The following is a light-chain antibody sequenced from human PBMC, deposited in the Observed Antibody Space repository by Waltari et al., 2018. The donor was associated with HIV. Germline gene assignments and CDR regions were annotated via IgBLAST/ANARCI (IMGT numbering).Light chain of an antibody. J-gene: IGKJ3*01. Sequence: DIQLTQSPSFLSASVGDSVTVTCRASQDINRYFAWYQQKPGKAPKLLIYGTSVLSSGVPSRVRGSGSGTEFTLTITSLQPEDFATYYCQPVYSYPLTFGPGTKVDI. CDR2: GTS. V-gene: IGKV1-9*01. CDR3: QPVYSYPLT. CDR1: QDINRY.